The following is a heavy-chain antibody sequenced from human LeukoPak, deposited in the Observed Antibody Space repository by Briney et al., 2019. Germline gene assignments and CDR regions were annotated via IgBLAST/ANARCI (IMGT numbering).Heavy chain of an antibody. J-gene: IGHJ4*02. Sequence: GGSLRLSCAVSGFTFNNFAMHWVRQTPGKGLEWVAVTSYDGGNEYYAESVQGRFTITRDNSKNTLYLQMNSLRGEDTAVYYCARDLGDSSGSYLDYWGQGTLVTVSS. V-gene: IGHV3-30*03. CDR1: GFTFNNFA. CDR3: ARDLGDSSGSYLDY. D-gene: IGHD3-22*01. CDR2: TSYDGGNE.